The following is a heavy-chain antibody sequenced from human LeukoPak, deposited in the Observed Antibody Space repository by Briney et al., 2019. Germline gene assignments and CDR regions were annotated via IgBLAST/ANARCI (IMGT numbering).Heavy chain of an antibody. J-gene: IGHJ4*02. V-gene: IGHV3-23*01. CDR3: AKAPVSSCRGAYCYPFDS. CDR1: GFTLSTYA. D-gene: IGHD2-21*01. Sequence: GGSLRLSCAASGFTLSTYAMSWVRQTPGKGLEWVAATSSSDAGTYHADSVRGRFTISRDNSKNTLYLQMNSLRAEDAAVYFCAKAPVSSCRGAYCYPFDSWGQGTLVTVSS. CDR2: TSSSDAGT.